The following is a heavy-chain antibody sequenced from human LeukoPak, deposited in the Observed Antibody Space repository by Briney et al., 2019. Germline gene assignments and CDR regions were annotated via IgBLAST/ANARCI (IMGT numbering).Heavy chain of an antibody. CDR3: ARQTTVTTQSDY. Sequence: GESLKISCEGSGYIFSNYWISWVRQMPGKGLEWMGRIDPIDSYTNYSPSFQGHVTFSVDKSINTAYLQWSSLKASDTAIYYCARQTTVTTQSDYWGQGTLVTVSS. CDR2: IDPIDSYT. J-gene: IGHJ4*02. D-gene: IGHD4-17*01. CDR1: GYIFSNYW. V-gene: IGHV5-10-1*01.